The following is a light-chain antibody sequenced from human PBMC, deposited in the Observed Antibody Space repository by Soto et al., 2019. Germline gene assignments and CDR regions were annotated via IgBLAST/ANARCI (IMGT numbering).Light chain of an antibody. CDR2: EVN. CDR3: TSYAGSNIWV. J-gene: IGLJ3*02. CDR1: TRPVAAYNY. V-gene: IGLV2-8*01. Sequence: QSALTQPPPPSGPPAQPVTPPPTPTTRPVAAYNYVSWYQQSPGKAPTLTIYEVNQRPSGVPDRFSGSKSGKTASLTVSGLQPEDEADYHCTSYAGSNIWVFGGGTKLTVL.